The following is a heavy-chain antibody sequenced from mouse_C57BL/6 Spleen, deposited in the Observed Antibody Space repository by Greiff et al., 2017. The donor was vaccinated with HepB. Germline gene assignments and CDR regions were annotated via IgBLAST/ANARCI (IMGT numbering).Heavy chain of an antibody. CDR3: ARGAWYSNYVVGFDY. J-gene: IGHJ2*01. Sequence: QVQLQQSGAELMKPGASVKLSCKATGYTFTGYWIEWVKQRPGHGLEWIGEILPGSGSTNYNEKFKGKATFTADTSSNTAYMKLSSLTTEDSAIYYCARGAWYSNYVVGFDYWGQGTTLTVSS. CDR1: GYTFTGYW. D-gene: IGHD2-5*01. V-gene: IGHV1-9*01. CDR2: ILPGSGST.